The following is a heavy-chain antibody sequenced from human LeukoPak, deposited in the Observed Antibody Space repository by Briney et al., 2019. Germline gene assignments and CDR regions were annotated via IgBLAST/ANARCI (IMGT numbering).Heavy chain of an antibody. J-gene: IGHJ6*03. V-gene: IGHV3-21*01. D-gene: IGHD3-9*01. CDR3: ARDSSFDWYGPNMDV. Sequence: GGSLRLSCAASGFTFSSYSMNLVRQAPGKGLEWVSFISGRSNYIYYADSGRGRFTISRDNAKNSLYLQMNSLRAEDTAVYYCARDSSFDWYGPNMDVWGKGTTVTVSS. CDR1: GFTFSSYS. CDR2: ISGRSNYI.